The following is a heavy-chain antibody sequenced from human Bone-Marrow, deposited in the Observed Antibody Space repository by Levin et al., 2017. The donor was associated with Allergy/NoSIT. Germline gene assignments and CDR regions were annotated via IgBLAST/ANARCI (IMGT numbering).Heavy chain of an antibody. Sequence: PGGSLRLSCAASGFTFDDYAMHWVRQAPGKGLEWVSVINWSSTTIGYADSVKGRFTISRDNAKNYVYLQMNSLRPEDTALYYCAKQLLEVVIKGAFDIWGQGTMVTVSS. CDR2: INWSSTTI. V-gene: IGHV3-9*01. J-gene: IGHJ3*02. D-gene: IGHD3-22*01. CDR1: GFTFDDYA. CDR3: AKQLLEVVIKGAFDI.